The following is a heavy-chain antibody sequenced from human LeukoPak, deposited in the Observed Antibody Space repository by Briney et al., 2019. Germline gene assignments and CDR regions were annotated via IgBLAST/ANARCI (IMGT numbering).Heavy chain of an antibody. CDR2: INPNSGGT. CDR3: ARVLWGRSGSCYSTLYYFDY. Sequence: ASVKVSCKASGYTFTGYYMHWVRQAPGQGLEWMGWINPNSGGTNYAQKFQGRVTMTRDTSISTAYMELSRLRSDDTAVYYCARVLWGRSGSCYSTLYYFDYWGQGTLVTVSS. CDR1: GYTFTGYY. J-gene: IGHJ4*02. D-gene: IGHD3-10*01. V-gene: IGHV1-2*02.